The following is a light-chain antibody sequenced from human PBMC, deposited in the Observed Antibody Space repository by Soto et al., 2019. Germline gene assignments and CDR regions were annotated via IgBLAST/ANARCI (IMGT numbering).Light chain of an antibody. J-gene: IGKJ1*01. Sequence: EIVLTQSPATLSLSPGERATLSCRASQSVSSFLAWYQHKPGQAPRLVIYDAFNRATGIPARFSGSGSGAEFTLTISSLQSEDFAIYYCQQYNNWPWTFGQGTKVDIK. V-gene: IGKV3-15*01. CDR3: QQYNNWPWT. CDR1: QSVSSF. CDR2: DAF.